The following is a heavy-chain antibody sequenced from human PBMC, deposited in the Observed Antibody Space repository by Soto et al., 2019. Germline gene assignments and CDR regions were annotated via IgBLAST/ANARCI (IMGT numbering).Heavy chain of an antibody. CDR1: GFTFRNFA. Sequence: EVQLLESGGGLVQPGGSLRLSCAASGFTFRNFAMTWVRQAPGRGLEWVSGISASGGTTDYAESVEGRSTISRDNSKNTLYLQMNSLRAEDTAVYYCAKDLGDVVAATGFDNWGQGTLVTVSS. D-gene: IGHD2-15*01. V-gene: IGHV3-23*01. CDR3: AKDLGDVVAATGFDN. CDR2: ISASGGTT. J-gene: IGHJ4*02.